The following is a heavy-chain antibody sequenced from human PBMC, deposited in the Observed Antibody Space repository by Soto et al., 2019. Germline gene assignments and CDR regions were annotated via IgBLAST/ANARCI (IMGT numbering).Heavy chain of an antibody. CDR2: IYSGGST. CDR1: GITVSSNH. V-gene: IGHV3-53*04. Sequence: EVQLVESGGGLVQPGGTLRLSCAASGITVSSNHMSWVRQAPGKGLEWVSVIYSGGSTNYADSVKGRFTISRHNSKNTLYLQMNSLRAEDTAVYYCARVNVAYCSSTSCYGPFDPWGQGTLVTVSS. CDR3: ARVNVAYCSSTSCYGPFDP. J-gene: IGHJ5*02. D-gene: IGHD2-2*01.